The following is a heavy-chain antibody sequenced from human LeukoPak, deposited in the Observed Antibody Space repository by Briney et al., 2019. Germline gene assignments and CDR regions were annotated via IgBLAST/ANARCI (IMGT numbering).Heavy chain of an antibody. J-gene: IGHJ4*02. V-gene: IGHV5-51*01. D-gene: IGHD6-13*01. CDR3: ARQGGAAAGHPNDY. Sequence: GESLKISCKGSGYNFTSYWIGWARQMPGKGLEGRGIIYPGDSDTRYSPSFQGQVTTSADKSISTAYLQWSSLKASDTAMYYCARQGGAAAGHPNDYWGQGTLVTVSS. CDR2: IYPGDSDT. CDR1: GYNFTSYW.